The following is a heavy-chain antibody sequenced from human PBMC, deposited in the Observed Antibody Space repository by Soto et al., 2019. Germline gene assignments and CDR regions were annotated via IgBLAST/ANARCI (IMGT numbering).Heavy chain of an antibody. CDR1: GYTFSRYG. D-gene: IGHD2-15*01. Sequence: ASVKVSCKASGYTFSRYGISWVRQAPGQGLEWMGIINPSGGSTSYAQKFQGRVTMTRDTSTSTVYMELSSLRSEDTAVYYCARVYCSGGSCYSVDYWGQGTLVTVSS. CDR3: ARVYCSGGSCYSVDY. CDR2: INPSGGST. J-gene: IGHJ4*02. V-gene: IGHV1-46*03.